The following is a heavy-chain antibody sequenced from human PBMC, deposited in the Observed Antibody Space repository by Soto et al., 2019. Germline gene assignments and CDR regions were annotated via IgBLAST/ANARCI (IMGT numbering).Heavy chain of an antibody. J-gene: IGHJ5*02. V-gene: IGHV1-8*01. Sequence: QVQLVQSGAEVKKPGASVKVSCKASGYTFTSYDINWVRQATGQGLEWMGWMNPNSGNTGYAQKCRGSVTMTRNTSISTANMGLGRLRAEDTAVYYCARGYEGHYDFWRFDPWGQGTLVTVSS. CDR1: GYTFTSYD. CDR3: ARGYEGHYDFWRFDP. CDR2: MNPNSGNT. D-gene: IGHD3-3*01.